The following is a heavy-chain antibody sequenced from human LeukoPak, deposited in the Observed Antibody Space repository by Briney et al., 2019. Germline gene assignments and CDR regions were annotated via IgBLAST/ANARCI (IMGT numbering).Heavy chain of an antibody. D-gene: IGHD2-15*01. Sequence: GGSLRLSCAASGFTVNTNYMSWVRQAPGKGLEWVSIMHSVGTTYYADSVKGRFTISRDNSKNTLYLQMNSLRAEDTAVYYCARGWQFSAFDPWGQGTLVTVSS. V-gene: IGHV3-66*02. J-gene: IGHJ5*02. CDR2: MHSVGTT. CDR1: GFTVNTNY. CDR3: ARGWQFSAFDP.